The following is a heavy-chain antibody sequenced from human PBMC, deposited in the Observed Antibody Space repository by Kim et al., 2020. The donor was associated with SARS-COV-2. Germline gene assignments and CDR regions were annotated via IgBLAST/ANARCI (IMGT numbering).Heavy chain of an antibody. Sequence: GGSLRLSCAGSGFIFNTFGLNWVRQVPGKGLEWVSHISGSGSPIYYADSVKGRFTISRDNPKNLLYLQMNNLRDEDTAVYYCVRGTVDYWGPGTLAT. J-gene: IGHJ4*02. CDR2: ISGSGSPI. V-gene: IGHV3-48*02. CDR1: GFIFNTFG. D-gene: IGHD2-2*01. CDR3: VRGTVDY.